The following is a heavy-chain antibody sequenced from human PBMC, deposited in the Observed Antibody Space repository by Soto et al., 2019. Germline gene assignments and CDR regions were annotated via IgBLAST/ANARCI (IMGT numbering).Heavy chain of an antibody. CDR3: ARRFSSSSFYFDY. CDR1: GFPFSSYA. D-gene: IGHD6-6*01. J-gene: IGHJ4*02. V-gene: IGHV3-23*01. CDR2: IGFTGDST. Sequence: EVQLLESGGGLVQPGGSLRLSCAAPGFPFSSYAMSWVRHAPDKGLEWVSAIGFTGDSTFYADSVKGRFTISRDNSKNTLYLQMNSLRAEDTAVYFCARRFSSSSFYFDYWGQGTLVTVSS.